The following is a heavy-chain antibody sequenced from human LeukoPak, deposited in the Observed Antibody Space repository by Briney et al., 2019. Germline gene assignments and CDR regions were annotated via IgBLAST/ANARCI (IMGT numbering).Heavy chain of an antibody. CDR2: INPNSGGT. V-gene: IGHV1-2*02. CDR3: ARSGIAARRRSNGVWFDP. CDR1: GYTFTGYY. J-gene: IGHJ5*02. Sequence: GASVKVSCKASGYTFTGYYMHWVRQAPGQGLEWMGWINPNSGGTNYAQKFQGRVTMTRDTSISTAYMELSTLRSDDTAVYYCARSGIAARRRSNGVWFDPWGQGTLVTVSS. D-gene: IGHD6-6*01.